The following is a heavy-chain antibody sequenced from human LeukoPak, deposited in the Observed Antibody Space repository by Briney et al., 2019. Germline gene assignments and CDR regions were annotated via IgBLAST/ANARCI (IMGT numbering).Heavy chain of an antibody. D-gene: IGHD2-2*01. CDR3: ARDGSTTNYYYYYMDV. CDR1: GYSISSGYY. J-gene: IGHJ6*03. V-gene: IGHV4-38-2*02. Sequence: SETLSLTCTVSGYSISSGYYWGWIRQPPGRGLEWIGSIYYSGSTYYNPSLKSRVTISVDTSKNQFSLKLSSVTAADTAVYYCARDGSTTNYYYYYMDVWGKGTTVTVSS. CDR2: IYYSGST.